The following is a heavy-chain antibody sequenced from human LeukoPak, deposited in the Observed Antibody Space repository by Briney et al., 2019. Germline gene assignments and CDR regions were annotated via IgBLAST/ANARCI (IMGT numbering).Heavy chain of an antibody. CDR3: ARDDPNQLLFNWFDP. Sequence: GGSLRLSCAASGFTFSSYAMHWVRQAPGKGLEWGAVISYDGSDKYYADSVKGRFTISRDNSKNTLYLQMNSLRAEDTAVYYCARDDPNQLLFNWFDPWGQGTLVTVSS. D-gene: IGHD2-2*01. J-gene: IGHJ5*02. CDR1: GFTFSSYA. CDR2: ISYDGSDK. V-gene: IGHV3-30*01.